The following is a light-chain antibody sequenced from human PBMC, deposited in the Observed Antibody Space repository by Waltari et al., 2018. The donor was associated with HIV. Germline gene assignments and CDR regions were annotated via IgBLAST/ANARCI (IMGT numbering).Light chain of an antibody. CDR2: EVS. CDR3: SSYGGNNNIL. J-gene: IGLJ2*01. Sequence: LTQPPSASGSPGQSVTISCTGSSSDIGIYKYVSWYQQNPGKAHKLMIYEVSERPSGVPDRFSGSKSGNTASLTVSGLQTEDEAEYYCSSYGGNNNILFGGGTKLTVL. V-gene: IGLV2-8*01. CDR1: SSDIGIYKY.